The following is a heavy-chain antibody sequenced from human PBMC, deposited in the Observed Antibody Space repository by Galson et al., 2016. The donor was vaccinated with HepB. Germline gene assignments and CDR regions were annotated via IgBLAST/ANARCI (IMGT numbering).Heavy chain of an antibody. CDR2: INGIGGGT. Sequence: SLRLSCAASGFTFNTYAMTWVRRAPGKGLEWVSTINGIGGGTNYAASVKGRFTISRDNSKNTLYLQMNSLRGDDTAVYYCAGAGSGNYYSKDYYYHYMDVWGKGTTFTVSS. CDR3: AGAGSGNYYSKDYYYHYMDV. V-gene: IGHV3-23*01. J-gene: IGHJ6*03. CDR1: GFTFNTYA. D-gene: IGHD1-26*01.